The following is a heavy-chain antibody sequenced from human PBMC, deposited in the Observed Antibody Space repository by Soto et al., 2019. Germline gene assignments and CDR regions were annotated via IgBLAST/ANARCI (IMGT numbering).Heavy chain of an antibody. V-gene: IGHV4-59*01. CDR2: IYYSGST. CDR1: GGSIGSYY. D-gene: IGHD3-9*01. CDR3: ARGGLRYFDWLSPQLDH. J-gene: IGHJ4*02. Sequence: PSETLSLTCTVSGGSIGSYYWSWIRQPPGKGLEWIGYIYYSGSTNYNPSLKSRVTISVDTSKNQFSLKLSSVTAADTAVYYCARGGLRYFDWLSPQLDHWGQGTLVTVS.